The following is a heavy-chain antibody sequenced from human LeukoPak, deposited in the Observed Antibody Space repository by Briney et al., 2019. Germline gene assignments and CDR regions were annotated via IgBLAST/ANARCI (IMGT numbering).Heavy chain of an antibody. CDR2: INPSGGST. J-gene: IGHJ4*02. CDR3: VRVAGLTPGDFDS. CDR1: GYTFTSYY. V-gene: IGHV1-46*01. D-gene: IGHD4-17*01. Sequence: ASVKVSCMASGYTFTSYYIHWVRQAPGQGLEWMGIINPSGGSTTYAQKFRGRVTMTRDTSTSTVYMELSSLRSEDTAVYYCVRVAGLTPGDFDSWGQGTLVTVSP.